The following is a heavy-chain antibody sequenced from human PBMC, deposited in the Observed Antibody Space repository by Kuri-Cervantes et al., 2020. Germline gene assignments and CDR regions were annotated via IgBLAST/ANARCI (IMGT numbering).Heavy chain of an antibody. J-gene: IGHJ4*02. CDR1: GFTFSSYT. D-gene: IGHD6-19*01. V-gene: IGHV3-21*01. CDR3: ARAEYSSGWYVYFDY. CDR2: LGNSHDYI. Sequence: GESLKISRTVSGFTFSSYTMSWVRLAPGKGLEWVSSLGNSHDYIHYADSVKGRFTISRDNSKNTLYLQMNSLRAEDTAVYYCARAEYSSGWYVYFDYWGQGTLVTVSS.